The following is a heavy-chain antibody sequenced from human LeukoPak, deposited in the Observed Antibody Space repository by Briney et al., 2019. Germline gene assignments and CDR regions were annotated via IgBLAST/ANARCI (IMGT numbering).Heavy chain of an antibody. CDR1: GGSITSSNYY. D-gene: IGHD3-16*02. Sequence: SETLSLTCSVSGGSITSSNYYWGWIRQPPGKGLEWIANVYYNGNTYYSPSLKSRITISVDTSKNQFSLKLSSVTAADTAVYYCARRTFGGVIAYWGQGTLVTVSS. V-gene: IGHV4-39*07. CDR3: ARRTFGGVIAY. CDR2: VYYNGNT. J-gene: IGHJ4*02.